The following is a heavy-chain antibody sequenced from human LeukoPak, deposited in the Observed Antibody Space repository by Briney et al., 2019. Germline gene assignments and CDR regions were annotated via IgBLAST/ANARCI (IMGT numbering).Heavy chain of an antibody. CDR3: ARGSYYDILTGFYYGMDV. CDR1: GGSISSYY. CDR2: IYYSGST. D-gene: IGHD3-9*01. J-gene: IGHJ6*02. V-gene: IGHV4-59*01. Sequence: PSETLSLTCTVSGGSISSYYWSWIRQPPGKGLEWIGYIYYSGSTNYNPSLKSRVTISVDTSKNQFSLKLSSVTAADTAVYYCARGSYYDILTGFYYGMDVWGQGTTVTVSS.